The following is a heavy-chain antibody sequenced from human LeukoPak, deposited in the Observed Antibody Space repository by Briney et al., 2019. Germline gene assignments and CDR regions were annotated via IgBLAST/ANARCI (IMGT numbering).Heavy chain of an antibody. CDR1: GYTFTGYY. CDR3: ASIVAAAGIEWGPNWFDP. D-gene: IGHD6-13*01. J-gene: IGHJ5*02. CDR2: INPNSGGT. Sequence: ASVKVSCKASGYTFTGYYMHWVRQAPGQGLEWMGWINPNSGGTNYAQKFQGRVTMTRDTSISTAYMELSRLRSDDTAVYYCASIVAAAGIEWGPNWFDPWGQGTLVTVSS. V-gene: IGHV1-2*02.